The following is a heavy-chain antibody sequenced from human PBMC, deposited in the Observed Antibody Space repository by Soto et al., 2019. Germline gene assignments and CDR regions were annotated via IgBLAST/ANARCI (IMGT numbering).Heavy chain of an antibody. CDR2: INAGNGNT. Sequence: GASVKVSCKASGYTFTSYAMHWVRQAPGQRLEWMGWINAGNGNTKYSQKFQGRVTITRDTSASTAYMELSSLRSEDTAVYYCARNRSQKAGFDYWGQGTLVTVSS. J-gene: IGHJ4*02. D-gene: IGHD3-10*01. CDR1: GYTFTSYA. V-gene: IGHV1-3*01. CDR3: ARNRSQKAGFDY.